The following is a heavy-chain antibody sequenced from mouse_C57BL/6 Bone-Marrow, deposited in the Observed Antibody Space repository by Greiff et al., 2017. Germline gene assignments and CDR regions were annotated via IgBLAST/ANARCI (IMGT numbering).Heavy chain of an antibody. J-gene: IGHJ4*01. CDR3: ARGLYAMDY. CDR2: IYPSDSET. V-gene: IGHV1-61*01. CDR1: GYTFTSSW. Sequence: QVHVKQPGAELVRPGSSVKLSCKASGYTFTSSWMDWVKQRPGQGLEWIGNIYPSDSETHYNQKFKDKATLTVDKSSSTAYMQLSSLTSADSAVYYCARGLYAMDYWGQGTSVTVSS.